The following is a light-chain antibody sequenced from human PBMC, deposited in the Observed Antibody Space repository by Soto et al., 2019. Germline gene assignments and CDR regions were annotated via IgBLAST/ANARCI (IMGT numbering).Light chain of an antibody. Sequence: QSALTQPASVSGSPGQSITISCTGTSSDVGSYNLVSWYQQHPGTAPKLMIYEDNKRASGVSNRFSGSTSGIMASLTISVLQAEDEADYYCCSYAGSSTWVFGGGTKVTVL. CDR2: EDN. J-gene: IGLJ3*02. V-gene: IGLV2-23*01. CDR1: SSDVGSYNL. CDR3: CSYAGSSTWV.